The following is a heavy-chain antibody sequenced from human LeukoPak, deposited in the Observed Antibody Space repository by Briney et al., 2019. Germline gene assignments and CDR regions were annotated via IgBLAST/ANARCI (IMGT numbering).Heavy chain of an antibody. CDR1: GYSFTNYW. J-gene: IGHJ2*01. D-gene: IGHD2-21*01. CDR2: IYPGDSDT. CDR3: ARREGVSWYFDL. Sequence: GESLKISCKGSGYSFTNYWIGWVRQMPGKGLEWMGIIYPGDSDTRYSPSFQGQVTISADRSISTAYLQWRSLKASDTAIYYCARREGVSWYFDLWGRGALVTVSS. V-gene: IGHV5-51*01.